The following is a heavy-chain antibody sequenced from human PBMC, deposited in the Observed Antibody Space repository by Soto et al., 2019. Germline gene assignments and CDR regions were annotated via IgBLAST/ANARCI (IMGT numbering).Heavy chain of an antibody. CDR3: ARVNSGRNWFDP. V-gene: IGHV4-61*01. Sequence: SETLSLTCTVSGDSVSSASFYWIWIRQAPGKRLEWIGFIYFSGSTNYNPSLKSRVTMSLDTSKNQFSLKLRSVTPAGTAVYFCARVNSGRNWFDPWGQGTLVTVSS. CDR2: IYFSGST. CDR1: GDSVSSASFY. D-gene: IGHD6-19*01. J-gene: IGHJ5*02.